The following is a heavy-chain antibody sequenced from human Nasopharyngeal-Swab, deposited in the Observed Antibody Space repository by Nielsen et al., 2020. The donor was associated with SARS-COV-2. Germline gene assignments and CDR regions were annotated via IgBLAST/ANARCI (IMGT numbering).Heavy chain of an antibody. V-gene: IGHV3-30-3*01. D-gene: IGHD5-18*01. CDR1: GFTFSTYP. CDR3: AREGGDSYGSGGAFDI. CDR2: ISYDGSNK. J-gene: IGHJ3*02. Sequence: GGSLRLSCAASGFTFSTYPMHWVRQAAGKGLEWVAVISYDGSNKYYADSVKGRFTISRDNSKNTPYLQMNRLRPEDTAVYYCAREGGDSYGSGGAFDIWGQGTMVTVSS.